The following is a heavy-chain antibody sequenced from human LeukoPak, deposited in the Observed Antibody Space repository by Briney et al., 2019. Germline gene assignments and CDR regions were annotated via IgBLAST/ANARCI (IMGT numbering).Heavy chain of an antibody. J-gene: IGHJ4*02. V-gene: IGHV4-4*02. CDR3: ARTLYYYDSSGYYYFDY. CDR2: IYHSGST. CDR1: GGSISSSNW. D-gene: IGHD3-22*01. Sequence: SSETLSLTCAVSGGSISSSNWWSWVRQPPGKGLEWIGEIYHSGSTNYNPSLKSRVTISVDTSKNQFSLKLSSVTAADTAVYYCARTLYYYDSSGYYYFDYWGQGTLVTVSS.